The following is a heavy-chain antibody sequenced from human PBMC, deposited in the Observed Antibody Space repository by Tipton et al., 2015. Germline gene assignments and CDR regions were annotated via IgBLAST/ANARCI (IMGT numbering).Heavy chain of an antibody. V-gene: IGHV4-59*08. CDR2: IYYSGST. J-gene: IGHJ4*02. CDR3: ACQDYDSLTRDYQTVDY. Sequence: GLVKPSETLSLICTVSGGSISRYYWSWIRQAPGGGLEWIGYIYYSGSTNYNPSLKSRVTMSRDTSKNQFSLKLTSVTAADTAVYYCACQDYDSLTRDYQTVDYWGQGTLVTVSS. CDR1: GGSISRYY. D-gene: IGHD3-9*01.